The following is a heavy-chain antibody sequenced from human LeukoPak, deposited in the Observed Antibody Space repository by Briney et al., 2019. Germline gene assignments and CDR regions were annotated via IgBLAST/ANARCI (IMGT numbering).Heavy chain of an antibody. V-gene: IGHV4-61*01. D-gene: IGHD3-10*01. CDR3: ARGIESGSSSPDGFDI. Sequence: PSETLSLTCSVSGGSLSSGSYYWPWYRQPPGLGPESIGYSHYSASINHNPSLNTRDTISVDTHKNQFSLKLSTVTAAETAVYYGARGIESGSSSPDGFDIWGQGTMVTVSS. CDR1: GGSLSSGSYY. J-gene: IGHJ3*02. CDR2: SHYSASI.